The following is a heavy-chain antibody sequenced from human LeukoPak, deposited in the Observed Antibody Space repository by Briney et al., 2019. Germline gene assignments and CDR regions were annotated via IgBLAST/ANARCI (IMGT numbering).Heavy chain of an antibody. CDR2: INHSGST. CDR1: GGSFSGYY. J-gene: IGHJ4*02. Sequence: PSETLSLTCAVYGGSFSGYYWSWIRQPPGKGLEWIGEINHSGSTNYNPSLKSRVTISVDTSKNQFSLKLSSVTAADTAVYYCARGGRYQILYYFDYWGQGTPVTVSS. D-gene: IGHD2-2*01. CDR3: ARGGRYQILYYFDY. V-gene: IGHV4-34*01.